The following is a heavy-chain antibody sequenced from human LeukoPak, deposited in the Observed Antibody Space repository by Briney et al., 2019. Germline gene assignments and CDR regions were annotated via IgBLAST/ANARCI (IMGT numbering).Heavy chain of an antibody. CDR3: ARKFRGPRGNLSPTSRGGVSYYMDV. CDR2: INPNSGGT. D-gene: IGHD1-14*01. V-gene: IGHV1-2*02. CDR1: GYTFTSYY. Sequence: ASVKVSCKASGYTFTSYYMHWVRQAPGQGLEWMGWINPNSGGTNYAQKFQGRVTMTRDTSISTAYMELSRLRSDDKAVYYCARKFRGPRGNLSPTSRGGVSYYMDVWGKGTTVTVSS. J-gene: IGHJ6*03.